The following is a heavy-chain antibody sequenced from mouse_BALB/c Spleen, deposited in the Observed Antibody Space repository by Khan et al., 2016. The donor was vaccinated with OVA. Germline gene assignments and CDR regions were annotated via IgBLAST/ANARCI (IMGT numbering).Heavy chain of an antibody. CDR1: GISITSGNYR. D-gene: IGHD1-1*01. V-gene: IGHV3-5*02. J-gene: IGHJ1*01. Sequence: EVKLEVSGPGLVKPSQTVSLTCTVTGISITSGNYRWSWIRPFPGNKLEWIGNIYYSGTVTSNPSLTSRTTITSDTSKNQFILEMNSLTAEDTATYYCARDYGSLYWYFDVWGAGTTGTVSS. CDR2: IYYSGTV. CDR3: ARDYGSLYWYFDV.